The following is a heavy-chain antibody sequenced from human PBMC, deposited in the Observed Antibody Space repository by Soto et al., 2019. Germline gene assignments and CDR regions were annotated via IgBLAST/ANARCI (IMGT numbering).Heavy chain of an antibody. V-gene: IGHV4-34*01. D-gene: IGHD6-13*01. CDR1: GGSFSGYY. J-gene: IGHJ5*02. CDR2: INHSGST. Sequence: SETLSLTCAVYGGSFSGYYWSWIRQPPGKGLEWIGEINHSGSTNYNPSLKSRVTISVDTSKNQFSLKLSSVTAADTAVYYCARGRRYSSSWFLNWFDPWGQGILVTVSS. CDR3: ARGRRYSSSWFLNWFDP.